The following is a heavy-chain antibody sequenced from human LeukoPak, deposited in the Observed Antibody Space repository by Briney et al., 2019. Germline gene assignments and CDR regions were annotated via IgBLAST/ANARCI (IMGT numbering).Heavy chain of an antibody. CDR2: ISGSGGST. V-gene: IGHV3-23*01. D-gene: IGHD6-13*01. CDR1: GFTFSSYA. CDR3: ATALERYSLPVKRTIAAAGILF. J-gene: IGHJ4*02. Sequence: QSGGSLRLSCAASGFTFSSYAMSWVRQAPGKGLEWVSAISGSGGSTYYADSVKGRFTISRDNSKNTLYLQMNSLRAEDTAVYYCATALERYSLPVKRTIAAAGILFWGQGTLVTVSS.